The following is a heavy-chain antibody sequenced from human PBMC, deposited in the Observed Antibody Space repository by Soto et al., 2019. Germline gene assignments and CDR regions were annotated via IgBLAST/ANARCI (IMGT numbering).Heavy chain of an antibody. J-gene: IGHJ4*02. CDR2: INHSGST. CDR1: GGSFSGYY. CDR3: ASSSIAARPENY. Sequence: SETLSLTCAVYGGSFSGYYWSWICQPPGKGLEWIGEINHSGSTNYNPSLKSRVTISVDTSKNQFSLKLSSVTAADTAVYYCASSSIAARPENYWGQGTLVTVSS. D-gene: IGHD6-6*01. V-gene: IGHV4-34*01.